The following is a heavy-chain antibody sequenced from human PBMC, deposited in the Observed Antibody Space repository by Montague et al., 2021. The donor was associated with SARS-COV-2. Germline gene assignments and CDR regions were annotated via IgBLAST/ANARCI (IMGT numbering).Heavy chain of an antibody. CDR1: GGSISSSNYY. Sequence: SETLSLTCTVSGGSISSSNYYWGWIRQHPGKGLEWIGSIYYSGSTYYNPSLKSRVTISVDTSKNQFSLKLSSVTAADTAVYYCASPTYYYDSSGSDAFDIWGQGTMVTVSS. J-gene: IGHJ3*02. D-gene: IGHD3-22*01. CDR2: IYYSGST. V-gene: IGHV4-39*01. CDR3: ASPTYYYDSSGSDAFDI.